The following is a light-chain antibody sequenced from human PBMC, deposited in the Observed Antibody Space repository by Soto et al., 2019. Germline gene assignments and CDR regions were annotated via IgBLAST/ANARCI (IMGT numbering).Light chain of an antibody. CDR1: QSVSSYY. CDR2: AAS. CDR3: QQYGSSPPLT. Sequence: IVLTQSPGTLSLSPGERATLSCRASQSVSSYYLAWYQQKPGQAPRLLIYAASSRATGIPDRFSGSGSGTDFTLTISRLEPEDFAVYYCQQYGSSPPLTFGGGTKVDIK. V-gene: IGKV3-20*01. J-gene: IGKJ4*01.